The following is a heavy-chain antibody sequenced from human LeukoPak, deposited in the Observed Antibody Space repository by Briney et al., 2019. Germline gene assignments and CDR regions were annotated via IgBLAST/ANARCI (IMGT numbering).Heavy chain of an antibody. CDR2: INPNSGGT. V-gene: IGHV1-2*02. CDR1: GYPFIVYY. Sequence: ASVKVSCKASGYPFIVYYIHWVRQAPGQGLEWMGCINPNSGGTKYAQKFQGRVTMTRDTSISTAYMELSSLRSDDTAAFYCARAQGSYYHVDFWGQGTLVTVSS. J-gene: IGHJ4*02. D-gene: IGHD1-26*01. CDR3: ARAQGSYYHVDF.